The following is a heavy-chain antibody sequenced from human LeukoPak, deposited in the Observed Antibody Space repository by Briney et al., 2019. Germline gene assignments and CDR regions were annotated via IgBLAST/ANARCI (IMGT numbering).Heavy chain of an antibody. V-gene: IGHV4-34*01. J-gene: IGHJ4*02. Sequence: SETLSLTCAVYGGSFSGYYWRWIRQPPGKGLEWIGEINHSGSTNYTPSLKSRVTISVDTSKNQFSLKLRSVTAAGTAVYYCARGRSLLWFGHIDYWGQGTLVTVSS. CDR2: INHSGST. D-gene: IGHD3-10*01. CDR3: ARGRSLLWFGHIDY. CDR1: GGSFSGYY.